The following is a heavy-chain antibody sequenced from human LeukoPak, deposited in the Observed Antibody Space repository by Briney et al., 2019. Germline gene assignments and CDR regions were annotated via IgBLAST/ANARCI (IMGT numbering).Heavy chain of an antibody. D-gene: IGHD3-3*01. V-gene: IGHV4-4*07. CDR2: IYTSGST. J-gene: IGHJ4*02. CDR3: AREDYDFWSGYYGGVDY. CDR1: GGSISSYY. Sequence: PSETLSLTCTVSGGSISSYYWSWHRQPAGKGLEWIGSIYTSGSTNYNPSLKSRVTMSVDTSKNQFSLKLSSVTAADTAVYYCAREDYDFWSGYYGGVDYWGQGTLVTVSS.